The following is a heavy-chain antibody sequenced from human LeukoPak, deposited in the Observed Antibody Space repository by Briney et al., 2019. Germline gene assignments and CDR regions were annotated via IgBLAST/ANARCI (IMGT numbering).Heavy chain of an antibody. Sequence: SETLSLTCAVYGGSFSGYYWSWIRQPPGKGLEWIGEINHSGSTNYNPSLKSRVTISVDTSKNQFSLKLSSMTAADTAVYYCARGVPAPDYWGQGTLVTVSS. V-gene: IGHV4-34*01. CDR2: INHSGST. D-gene: IGHD4/OR15-4a*01. CDR1: GGSFSGYY. J-gene: IGHJ4*02. CDR3: ARGVPAPDY.